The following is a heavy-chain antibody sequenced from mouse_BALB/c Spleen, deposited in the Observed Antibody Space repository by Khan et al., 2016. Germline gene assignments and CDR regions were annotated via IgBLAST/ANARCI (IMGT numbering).Heavy chain of an antibody. CDR3: VRHYYGSNWYFDV. V-gene: IGHV10-1*02. CDR1: GFTFNTYA. Sequence: EVQLVESGGGLVQPKGSLKLSCAASGFTFNTYAMNWVRQAPGKGLEWVARIRSKSNNYATYYADSVKDRFTISRDDSQSMLYLKMNNLKTEDTAMYYCVRHYYGSNWYFDVWGAGTTVTVSS. CDR2: IRSKSNNYAT. D-gene: IGHD1-1*01. J-gene: IGHJ1*01.